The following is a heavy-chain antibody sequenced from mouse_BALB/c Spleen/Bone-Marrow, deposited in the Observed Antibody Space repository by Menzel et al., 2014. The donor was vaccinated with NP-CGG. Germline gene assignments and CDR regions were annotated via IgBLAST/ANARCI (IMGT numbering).Heavy chain of an antibody. D-gene: IGHD1-1*01. V-gene: IGHV7-3*02. J-gene: IGHJ1*01. CDR3: ARDENYDIYWYFDV. Sequence: DVMLVESGGGLVQPGGSLRLSCATPGFTFTDYYMSWVRQPPGKALEWLGFIRNKANGYTTDYSVSVKGRFTISRDNSQSILYLQMNTLRAEDSATYYCARDENYDIYWYFDVWGAGTTVTVSS. CDR1: GFTFTDYY. CDR2: IRNKANGYTT.